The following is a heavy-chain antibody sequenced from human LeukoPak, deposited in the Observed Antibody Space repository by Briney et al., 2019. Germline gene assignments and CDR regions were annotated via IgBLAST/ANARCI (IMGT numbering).Heavy chain of an antibody. CDR3: ARLSSHYGDYKVDP. J-gene: IGHJ5*02. V-gene: IGHV1-18*01. CDR2: ISAYNGNT. Sequence: ASVKVSCKASGYTFISYGISWVRQAPGQGLEWMGWISAYNGNTNYAQKLQGRVTMTTDTSTSTAYMELSSLRSEDTAVYYCARLSSHYGDYKVDPWGQGTLVTVSS. D-gene: IGHD4-17*01. CDR1: GYTFISYG.